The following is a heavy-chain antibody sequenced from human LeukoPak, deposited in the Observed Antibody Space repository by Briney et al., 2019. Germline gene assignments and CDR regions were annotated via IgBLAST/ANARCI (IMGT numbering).Heavy chain of an antibody. J-gene: IGHJ1*01. Sequence: KSSETLSLTCTVSGGSISSSSYYWGWIRQPPGKGLEWIGSIYYSGSTYYNPSLKSRVTISVDTSKNQFSLKLSSVTAADTAVYYCARSEYSSSSSHFQHWGQGTLVTVSS. CDR3: ARSEYSSSSSHFQH. CDR2: IYYSGST. D-gene: IGHD6-6*01. V-gene: IGHV4-39*07. CDR1: GGSISSSSYY.